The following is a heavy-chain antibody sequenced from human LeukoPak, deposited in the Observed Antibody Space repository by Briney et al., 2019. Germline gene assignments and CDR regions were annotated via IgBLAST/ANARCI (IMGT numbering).Heavy chain of an antibody. V-gene: IGHV3-21*01. Sequence: GGSLRLSCAASGFTFSSYSMNWVRQAPGKGLEWVSLISSSSSSIFYADSVKGRFTISRDSAKNSLYLQMNSLRGEDTAVYYCARGHLIVAPPHVYYYYGMDVWGQGTTVTVSS. CDR1: GFTFSSYS. J-gene: IGHJ6*02. CDR3: ARGHLIVAPPHVYYYYGMDV. D-gene: IGHD5-12*01. CDR2: ISSSSSSI.